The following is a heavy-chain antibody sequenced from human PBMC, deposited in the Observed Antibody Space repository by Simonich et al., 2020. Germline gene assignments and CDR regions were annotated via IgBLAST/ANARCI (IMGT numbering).Heavy chain of an antibody. Sequence: EVQLVESGGGLVQPGGSLRLSCAASGFTFSSYWMSWVRQAPGKGLEWVANIKQDESEKSYVDSVKGRFTISRDNAKNSLFLQMNSLRAEDTAVYYCARDGLGTAYYYYMDVWGKGTTVTVSS. CDR2: IKQDESEK. D-gene: IGHD7-27*01. V-gene: IGHV3-7*01. CDR3: ARDGLGTAYYYYMDV. J-gene: IGHJ6*03. CDR1: GFTFSSYW.